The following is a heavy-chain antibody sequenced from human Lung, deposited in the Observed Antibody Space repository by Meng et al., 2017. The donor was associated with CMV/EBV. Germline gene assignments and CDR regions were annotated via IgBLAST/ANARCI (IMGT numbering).Heavy chain of an antibody. CDR2: INANSGGT. CDR3: ARGSYYYDSSGPFDP. CDR1: AYTFTGYY. V-gene: IGHV1-2*02. D-gene: IGHD3-22*01. Sequence: ASVKVSCKAFAYTFTGYYLHWVRQAPGQGLEWMGWINANSGGTNYAQKFQGRVTMTRETAIGTAYISLSRLRSDDTAVYYCARGSYYYDSSGPFDPWGQGTLVTVSS. J-gene: IGHJ5*02.